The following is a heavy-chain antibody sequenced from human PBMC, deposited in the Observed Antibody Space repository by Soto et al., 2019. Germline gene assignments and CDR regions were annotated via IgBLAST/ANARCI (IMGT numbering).Heavy chain of an antibody. CDR3: ATRPLLRGAP. CDR2: IWTSGST. V-gene: IGHV3-53*01. J-gene: IGHJ3*01. Sequence: EVQLVESGGGLIQPGGSLRLSCEASGFTFSSNDMNWVRQAPGKGLEWVSLIWTSGSTAYADSVKGRFTISRDNSKRALCLHMSSLRAEDTAVYYCATRPLLRGAPWGQGTMVTVSS. CDR1: GFTFSSND. D-gene: IGHD3-16*01.